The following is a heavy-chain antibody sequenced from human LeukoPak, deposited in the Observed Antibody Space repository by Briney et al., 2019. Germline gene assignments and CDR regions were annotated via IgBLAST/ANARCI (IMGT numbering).Heavy chain of an antibody. CDR2: IYYSGST. CDR1: GGSISRYY. J-gene: IGHJ3*02. Sequence: SETLSLTCTVSGGSISRYYWSWIRQPPGRGLEWIGYIYYSGSTNYNPSLKSRVTISVDTSKNQFSLKLSSVTAADTAVYYCARVRPRRYSGYDPAFDIWGQGTMVTVSS. D-gene: IGHD5-12*01. V-gene: IGHV4-59*01. CDR3: ARVRPRRYSGYDPAFDI.